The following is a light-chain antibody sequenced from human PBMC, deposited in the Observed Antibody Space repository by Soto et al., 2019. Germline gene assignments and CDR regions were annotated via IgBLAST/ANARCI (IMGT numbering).Light chain of an antibody. V-gene: IGKV3-20*01. CDR2: DIS. J-gene: IGKJ1*01. Sequence: EIVLTQSPATLSLSPGERATLSCRASQSVSSYLAWYQQKPGQPPRLLIYDISTRATGVPARFSGSGSGTEFTLTISRLEPEDFVVFYCYQYGSTPPTFGQGTKVDIK. CDR3: YQYGSTPPT. CDR1: QSVSSY.